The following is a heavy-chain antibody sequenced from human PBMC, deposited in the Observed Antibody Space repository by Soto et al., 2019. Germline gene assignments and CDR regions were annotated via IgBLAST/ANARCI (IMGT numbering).Heavy chain of an antibody. D-gene: IGHD2-2*01. V-gene: IGHV3-11*06. CDR1: GFTFSDYY. Sequence: QVQLVESGGGLVKPGGSLRLSCAASGFTFSDYYMSWIRQAPGKGLEWVSYISSSSSYTNYADSVKGRFTISRDNAKNSLYLQMNSLRAEVTAVYYCAREGDSTSCYFDYWGQGTLVTVSS. J-gene: IGHJ4*02. CDR2: ISSSSSYT. CDR3: AREGDSTSCYFDY.